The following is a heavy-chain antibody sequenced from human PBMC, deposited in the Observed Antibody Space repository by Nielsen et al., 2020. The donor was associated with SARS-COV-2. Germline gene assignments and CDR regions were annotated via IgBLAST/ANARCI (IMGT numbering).Heavy chain of an antibody. CDR3: ARERIYCTNGVCPRYGMDV. CDR1: GGSISSYY. J-gene: IGHJ6*02. Sequence: SETLSLTCTVSGGSISSYYWSWIRQPPGKGLEWIGEINHSGSTNYNPSLKSRVTISVDTSKNQFSLKLSSVTAADTAVYYCARERIYCTNGVCPRYGMDVWGQGTTVTVSS. D-gene: IGHD2-8*01. CDR2: INHSGST. V-gene: IGHV4-34*01.